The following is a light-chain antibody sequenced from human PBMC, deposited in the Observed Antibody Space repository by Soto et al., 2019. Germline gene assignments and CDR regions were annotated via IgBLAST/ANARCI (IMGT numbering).Light chain of an antibody. CDR1: SSDVGGYNY. CDR2: EVS. CDR3: SSSTSTNTYV. Sequence: QLVLTQPASVSGSPGQSITISCTGTSSDVGGYNYVSWYQQHPGKAPKLMIYEVSNRPSGVSNRFSGSKSGNTASLTISGLQAEDEADYYCSSSTSTNTYVFGTGTKVTVL. V-gene: IGLV2-14*01. J-gene: IGLJ1*01.